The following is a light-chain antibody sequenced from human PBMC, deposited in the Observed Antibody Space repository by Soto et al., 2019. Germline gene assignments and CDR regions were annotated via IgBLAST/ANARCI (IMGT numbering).Light chain of an antibody. J-gene: IGKJ5*01. CDR3: QQLNSSPIT. CDR1: QGISSF. V-gene: IGKV1-9*01. Sequence: QLTPSPSALSVSGGDRLTVTCRASQGISSFLAWYQQKPGQAPKLLIYAASTLQSGVPSRFSGSGSGTDFTLTISSMQPEDFATYFCQQLNSSPITFGHGTRLEI. CDR2: AAS.